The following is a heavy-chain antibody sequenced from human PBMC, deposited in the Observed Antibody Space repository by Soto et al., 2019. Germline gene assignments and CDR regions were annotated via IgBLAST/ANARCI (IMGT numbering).Heavy chain of an antibody. CDR2: ISYDGSNK. CDR1: GFTFSSYG. D-gene: IGHD3-10*01. V-gene: IGHV3-30*18. Sequence: QPGGSLRLSCAASGFTFSSYGMHWVRQAPGKGLEWVAVISYDGSNKYYADSVKGRFTISRDNSKNTLYLQMNSLRAEDTAVYYCAKDLVRASNRGDYYYGMDVWGQGTTVTVSS. J-gene: IGHJ6*02. CDR3: AKDLVRASNRGDYYYGMDV.